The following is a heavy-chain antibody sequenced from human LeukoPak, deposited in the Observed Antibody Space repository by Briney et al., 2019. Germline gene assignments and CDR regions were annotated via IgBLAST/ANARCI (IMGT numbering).Heavy chain of an antibody. D-gene: IGHD5-12*01. V-gene: IGHV3-23*01. Sequence: GGSLRLSCSASGFTFSSSTMTWVRQAPGKGLEWVSVGHSSGATFYAGSVKGRFTVSRDNSKNTLYLQMDSLRGEDTALYYCTKGLYSDSPDYWGQGTLVTVSS. CDR2: GHSSGAT. CDR3: TKGLYSDSPDY. CDR1: GFTFSSST. J-gene: IGHJ4*02.